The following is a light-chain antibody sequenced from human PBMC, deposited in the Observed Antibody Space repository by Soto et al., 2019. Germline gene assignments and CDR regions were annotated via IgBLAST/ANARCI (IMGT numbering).Light chain of an antibody. J-gene: IGKJ4*01. CDR1: QSVSSSY. CDR3: QQYGSSPHLT. Sequence: EIALTQSPATLSLFPGARATLSGRASQSVSSSYLAWYQQKPGQAPRLLIYGASSRATGIPDRFSGSGSGTDFTLAISRLEPEDFAVYYCQQYGSSPHLTFGGGTKVDI. CDR2: GAS. V-gene: IGKV3-20*01.